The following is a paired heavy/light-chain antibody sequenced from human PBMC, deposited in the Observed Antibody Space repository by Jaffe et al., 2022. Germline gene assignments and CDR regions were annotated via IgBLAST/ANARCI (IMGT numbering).Light chain of an antibody. CDR3: QQFNNLIT. J-gene: IGKJ5*01. V-gene: IGKV1D-13*01. CDR1: QGISSA. CDR2: DAS. Sequence: AIQLTQSPSSLSASVGDRVTITCRASQGISSALAWYQQKPGKAPKLLIYDASSLESGVPSRFSGSGSGTDFTLTISSLQPEDFATYYCQQFNNLITFGQGTRLEIK.
Heavy chain of an antibody. CDR3: AKDSSGYQLLYFDY. J-gene: IGHJ4*02. Sequence: EVQLLESGGGLVQPGGSLRLSCAASGFTFSSYAMSWVRQAPGKGLEWVSAISGSGGSTYYADSVKGRFTISRDNSKNTLYLQMNSLRAEDTAVYYCAKDSSGYQLLYFDYWGQGTLVTVSS. CDR1: GFTFSSYA. CDR2: ISGSGGST. D-gene: IGHD2-2*02. V-gene: IGHV3-23*01.